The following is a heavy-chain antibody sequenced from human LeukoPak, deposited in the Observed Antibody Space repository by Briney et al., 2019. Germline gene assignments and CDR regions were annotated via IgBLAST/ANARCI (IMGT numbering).Heavy chain of an antibody. Sequence: NPSETLSLTCAVYGGSFSGYYWSWIRQPPGKGLEWIGEINHSGSTNYNPSLKSRVTISVDTSKNQFSLKLSSVTAADTAVYYCARAYYDILTGRQGAWFDPWGQGTLVTVSS. V-gene: IGHV4-34*01. CDR2: INHSGST. J-gene: IGHJ5*02. CDR3: ARAYYDILTGRQGAWFDP. D-gene: IGHD3-9*01. CDR1: GGSFSGYY.